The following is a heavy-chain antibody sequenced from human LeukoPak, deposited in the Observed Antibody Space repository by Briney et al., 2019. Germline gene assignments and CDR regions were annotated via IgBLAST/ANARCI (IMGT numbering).Heavy chain of an antibody. CDR2: ISYDGSNK. CDR1: GFTFSSYA. D-gene: IGHD6-6*01. V-gene: IGHV3-30*04. CDR3: ARERMAARRAFDY. J-gene: IGHJ4*02. Sequence: GGSLRLSCAASGFTFSSYAMHWVRQAPGKGLEWVAVISYDGSNKYYADSVKGRFTISRDNSKNTLYLQMNSLRAEDTAVYYCARERMAARRAFDYWGQGTLVTVSS.